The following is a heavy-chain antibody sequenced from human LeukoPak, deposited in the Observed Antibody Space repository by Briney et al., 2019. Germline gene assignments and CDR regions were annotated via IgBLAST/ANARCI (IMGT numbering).Heavy chain of an antibody. D-gene: IGHD3-10*01. J-gene: IGHJ4*02. Sequence: SETLSLTCAVYGGSFSGYYWSWIRQPPGKGLEWIGEINHSGSTNYNPSLKSRVTISVDTSKNQFSLKLSSVTAADAAVYYCARSPPIYGSGSYFDYWGQGTLVTVSS. CDR3: ARSPPIYGSGSYFDY. V-gene: IGHV4-34*01. CDR1: GGSFSGYY. CDR2: INHSGST.